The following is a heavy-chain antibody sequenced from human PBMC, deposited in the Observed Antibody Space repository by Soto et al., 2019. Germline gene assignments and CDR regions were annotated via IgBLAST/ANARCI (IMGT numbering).Heavy chain of an antibody. V-gene: IGHV3-53*01. J-gene: IGHJ6*02. CDR1: GFTVSSNY. CDR2: IYSGGST. Sequence: GGSLRLSCAASGFTVSSNYMSWVRQAPGKGLEWVSVIYSGGSTYYADSVKGRFTISRDNSKNTLYLQMNSLRAEATAVYYCARDSLLVRYDAYYYYGMDGWGQGTTVTVSS. D-gene: IGHD3-9*01. CDR3: ARDSLLVRYDAYYYYGMDG.